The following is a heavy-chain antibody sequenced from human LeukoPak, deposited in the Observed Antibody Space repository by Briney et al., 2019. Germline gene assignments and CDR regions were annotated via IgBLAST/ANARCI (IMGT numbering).Heavy chain of an antibody. CDR2: VNQDGGEK. CDR1: GFTFSSSL. D-gene: IGHD2-21*02. J-gene: IGHJ4*02. CDR3: ASGRVTAVY. V-gene: IGHV3-7*03. Sequence: GGSLRLSCAASGFTFSSSLMTWVRQAPGKGLEWVASVNQDGGEKNYVDSVKGRFTISRDNAKNSLYLQMNSLRTEGTAVYYCASGRVTAVYWGQGTLVTVSS.